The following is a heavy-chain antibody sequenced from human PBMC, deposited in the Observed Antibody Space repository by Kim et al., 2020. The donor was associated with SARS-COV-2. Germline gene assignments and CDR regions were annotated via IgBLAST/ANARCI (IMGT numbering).Heavy chain of an antibody. J-gene: IGHJ1*01. CDR3: ARGGGNNAILEKYF. V-gene: IGHV3-74*01. CDR2: IHSDGSVR. Sequence: GGSLRLSCGASGFSFSNHWMHWVRQVPGKGLEWVARIHSDGSVRSYVDSVKGRFTISRDNARNVVFLQVNRLRADDTAVYDCARGGGNNAILEKYF. D-gene: IGHD2-21*01. CDR1: GFSFSNHW.